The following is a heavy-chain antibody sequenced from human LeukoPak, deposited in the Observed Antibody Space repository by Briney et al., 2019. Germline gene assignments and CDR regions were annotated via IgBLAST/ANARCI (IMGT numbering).Heavy chain of an antibody. CDR3: ARDSGRGGWYYYFDY. J-gene: IGHJ4*02. Sequence: PGGSLRLSCAASGFTFSSYWMSWVRQAPGKGLEWVSSISSSSSYIYYADSVKGRFTISRDNAKNSLYLQMNSLRAEDTAVYYCARDSGRGGWYYYFDYWGQGTLVTVSS. CDR1: GFTFSSYW. V-gene: IGHV3-21*01. D-gene: IGHD6-19*01. CDR2: ISSSSSYI.